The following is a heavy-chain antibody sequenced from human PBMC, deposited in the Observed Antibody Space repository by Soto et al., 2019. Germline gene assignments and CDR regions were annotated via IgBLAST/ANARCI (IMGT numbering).Heavy chain of an antibody. CDR3: GGSINEHVDRH. CDR2: MNADSGNT. Sequence: QVQLVQSGAEVKKPGASVKVSCKASGYTFTSYDINWVRQATGQGLEWMGWMNADSGNTGYAQNFQCRVTMIRNTIKSTACRGLSSLRSYDTAVYHCGGSINEHVDRHCGQGSPVPVSA. CDR1: GYTFTSYD. J-gene: IGHJ4*02. D-gene: IGHD1-1*01. V-gene: IGHV1-8*01.